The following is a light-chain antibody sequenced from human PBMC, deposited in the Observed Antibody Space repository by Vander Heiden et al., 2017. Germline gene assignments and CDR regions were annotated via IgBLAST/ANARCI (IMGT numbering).Light chain of an antibody. Sequence: QSVLTQPPSVSAPPGQKVTIPCSGGSSTIGKNYVSWYQQLPGTAPKLLIYDNKKRPSGIPDRFSASKSGTSATLGITGLKTGDEADYYCGTWDSSLSAYVFGTGTKVTAL. J-gene: IGLJ1*01. CDR1: SSTIGKNY. V-gene: IGLV1-51*01. CDR3: GTWDSSLSAYV. CDR2: DNK.